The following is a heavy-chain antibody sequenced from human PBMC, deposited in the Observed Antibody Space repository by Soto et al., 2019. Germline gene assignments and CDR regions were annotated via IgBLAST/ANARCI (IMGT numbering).Heavy chain of an antibody. Sequence: QVQLVESGGGVVQPGRSLRLSCAAPGSIFRGYGMHWVRQAPGKGLEWVAIIRFDGSNINYVDAVMGRFTISRDNSKNMLYLEMNSLRVEDTAVYYCARDGIGSAAFWGYLDYWGQGTLVTVSS. D-gene: IGHD3-16*01. J-gene: IGHJ4*02. CDR2: IRFDGSNI. V-gene: IGHV3-33*01. CDR3: ARDGIGSAAFWGYLDY. CDR1: GSIFRGYG.